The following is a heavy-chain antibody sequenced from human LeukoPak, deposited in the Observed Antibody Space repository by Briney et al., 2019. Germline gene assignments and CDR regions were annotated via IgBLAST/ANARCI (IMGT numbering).Heavy chain of an antibody. CDR3: AKPSLYYYDTSGYYRYWYFDL. V-gene: IGHV3-30*04. Sequence: GGSLRLSCAASGFTSSSYAMHWVRQAPGKGLEWVAVISYDGSNKYYADSVRGRFTISRDNSKNTLYLQMNSLRAEDTAVYYCAKPSLYYYDTSGYYRYWYFDLWGRGTLVTVSS. CDR2: ISYDGSNK. D-gene: IGHD3-22*01. J-gene: IGHJ2*01. CDR1: GFTSSSYA.